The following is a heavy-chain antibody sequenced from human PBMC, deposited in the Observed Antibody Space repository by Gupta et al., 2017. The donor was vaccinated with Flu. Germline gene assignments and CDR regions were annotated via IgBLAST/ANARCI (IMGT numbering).Heavy chain of an antibody. V-gene: IGHV1-69*02. Sequence: QVQLVQSGAEVKKPGSSVKVSCKASGGTFSSYTISWVRQAPGQGLEWMGRIIPILGIANYAQKFQGRVTITADKSTSTAYMELSSLRSEDTAVYYCARSARAQTPYYDSSGYSMGFDYWGQGTLVTGSS. CDR1: GGTFSSYT. J-gene: IGHJ4*02. D-gene: IGHD3-22*01. CDR3: ARSARAQTPYYDSSGYSMGFDY. CDR2: IIPILGIA.